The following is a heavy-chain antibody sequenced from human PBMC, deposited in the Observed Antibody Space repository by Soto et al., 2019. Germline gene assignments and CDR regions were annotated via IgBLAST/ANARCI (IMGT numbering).Heavy chain of an antibody. CDR1: GFTFSSYG. D-gene: IGHD3-22*01. Sequence: GGSLRLSCAASGFTFSSYGMHWVRQAPGKGLEWVAVIWYDGSNKYYADSVKGRFTISRDNSKNTLYLQMNSLRAEGTAVYYCAREGWPYYYDSSGYYYYGMDVWGQGTTVTVSS. V-gene: IGHV3-33*01. J-gene: IGHJ6*02. CDR2: IWYDGSNK. CDR3: AREGWPYYYDSSGYYYYGMDV.